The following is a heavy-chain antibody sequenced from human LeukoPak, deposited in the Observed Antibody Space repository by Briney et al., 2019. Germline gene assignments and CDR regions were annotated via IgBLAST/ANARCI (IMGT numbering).Heavy chain of an antibody. J-gene: IGHJ4*02. CDR2: ISSSGSTI. CDR1: GLTFNNYA. V-gene: IGHV3-48*03. D-gene: IGHD5-24*01. CDR3: ARDRGRWLQYYDY. Sequence: GGSLRLSCAVSGLTFNNYAMNWVRQAPGKGLEWVSYISSSGSTIYYADSVKGRFTISRDNAKNSLYLQMNSLRAEDTAVYYCARDRGRWLQYYDYWGQGTLVTVSS.